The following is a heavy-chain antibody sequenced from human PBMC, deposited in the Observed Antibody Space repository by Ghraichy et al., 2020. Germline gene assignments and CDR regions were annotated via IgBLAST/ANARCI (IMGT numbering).Heavy chain of an antibody. Sequence: SVKVSCKASGGTFSSYAISWVRQAPGQGLEWMGGIIPIFGTANYAQKFQGRVTITADESTSTAYMELSSLRSEDTAVYYCARLCSSTSCTPFDPWGQGTLVTVSS. CDR1: GGTFSSYA. J-gene: IGHJ5*02. CDR3: ARLCSSTSCTPFDP. D-gene: IGHD2-2*01. CDR2: IIPIFGTA. V-gene: IGHV1-69*13.